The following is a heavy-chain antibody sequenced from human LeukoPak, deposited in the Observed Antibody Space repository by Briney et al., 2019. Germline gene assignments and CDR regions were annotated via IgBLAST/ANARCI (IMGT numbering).Heavy chain of an antibody. CDR3: ARHDGSGAQIAY. CDR2: IDPSDSYT. V-gene: IGHV5-10-1*01. CDR1: GXRFTSYW. D-gene: IGHD6-25*01. Sequence: GESLKISCQGSGXRFTSYWISWVRQMPGKGLEWMRRIDPSDSYTNYSPSFEGHVTISADKSINTAYLQWSSLQASDTAMYYCARHDGSGAQIAYWGQGTLVTVSS. J-gene: IGHJ4*02.